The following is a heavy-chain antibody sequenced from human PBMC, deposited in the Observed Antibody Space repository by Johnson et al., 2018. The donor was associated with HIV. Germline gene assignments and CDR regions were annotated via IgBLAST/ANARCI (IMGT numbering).Heavy chain of an antibody. CDR3: AKDRSGRDGFPSASFL. V-gene: IGHV3-33*06. CDR1: GFTFSSYG. Sequence: QEQLVESGGGVVQPGRSLRLSCAASGFTFSSYGMHWVRQAPGKGLEWMAVIWNDGSNKYYADSVKGRFTISRDNSKNTLYLQMKSLRAEDTAVYYCAKDRSGRDGFPSASFLW. D-gene: IGHD5-24*01. J-gene: IGHJ2*01. CDR2: IWNDGSNK.